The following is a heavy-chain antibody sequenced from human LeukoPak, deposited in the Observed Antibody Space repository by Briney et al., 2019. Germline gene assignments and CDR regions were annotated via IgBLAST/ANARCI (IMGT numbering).Heavy chain of an antibody. CDR3: ARDSSSWYRNPFDY. CDR1: VGSFSGYY. Sequence: SETLSLTCAVYVGSFSGYYRSWIRQPPGKGLEWIGEINHSGSTNYNPSPKSRVTISVDTSKNQFSLKLSSVTAADTAVYYCARDSSSWYRNPFDYWGQGTLVTVSS. D-gene: IGHD6-13*01. CDR2: INHSGST. V-gene: IGHV4-34*01. J-gene: IGHJ4*02.